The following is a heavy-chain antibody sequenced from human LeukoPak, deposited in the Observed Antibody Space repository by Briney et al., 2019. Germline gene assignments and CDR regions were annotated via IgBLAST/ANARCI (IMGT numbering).Heavy chain of an antibody. D-gene: IGHD6-19*01. CDR3: HFSVAGTFLDY. J-gene: IGHJ4*02. CDR1: EFTFSNYA. V-gene: IGHV3-30-3*01. Sequence: QPGGSLRLSCAASEFTFSNYALHWVRQAPGKGLQWVAVISYDGNTIHYADSVKGRFIISRDTSKNTLYLQMNSLRAEDTAVYYCHFSVAGTFLDYWGQGTLVTVSS. CDR2: ISYDGNTI.